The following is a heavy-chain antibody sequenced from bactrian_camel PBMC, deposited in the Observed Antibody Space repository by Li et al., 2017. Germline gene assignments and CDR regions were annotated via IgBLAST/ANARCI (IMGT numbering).Heavy chain of an antibody. V-gene: IGHV3S55*01. J-gene: IGHJ4*01. Sequence: HVQLVESGGGSVQVGGSLMLTCAVTGLPSSYYTMAWFRQAPGREREGIAAVDSEGKIRYAESVKGRFTIAKDNAENTLSLHMNSLKPEDTAMYYCAARRAESVAGTWYLDPTAFEDWGRGTQVTVS. D-gene: IGHD6*01. CDR2: VDSEGKI. CDR1: GLPSSYYT. CDR3: AARRAESVAGTWYLDPTAFED.